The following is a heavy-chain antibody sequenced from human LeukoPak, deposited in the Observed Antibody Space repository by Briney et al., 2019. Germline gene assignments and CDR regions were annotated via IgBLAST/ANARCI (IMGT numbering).Heavy chain of an antibody. CDR1: GGSISSGDYY. CDR2: IYYSGST. J-gene: IGHJ5*01. CDR3: AKYTTTSRKVGFDP. Sequence: SETLSLTCTVSGGSISSGDYYWSWIRQLPGKGLEWIGYIYYSGSTYYNPSLKSRLTTSVDTAKNQFSLRLRSVTAADTAVYYCAKYTTTSRKVGFDPWGQGTLITVSS. D-gene: IGHD2-2*01. V-gene: IGHV4-31*03.